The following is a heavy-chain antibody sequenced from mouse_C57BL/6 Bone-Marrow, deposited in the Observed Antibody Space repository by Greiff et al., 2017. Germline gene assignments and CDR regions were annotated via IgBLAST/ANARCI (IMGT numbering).Heavy chain of an antibody. D-gene: IGHD1-1*01. CDR2: ISDGGSYT. J-gene: IGHJ4*01. CDR1: GFTFSSYA. CDR3: AREDYYGRSGYYYAMDY. Sequence: EVMLVESGGGLVKPGGSLKLSCAASGFTFSSYAMSWVRQTPEKRLEWVATISDGGSYTYYPENVKGRFTISRDNAKNNLYLQLSQLKSEDTAMYYCAREDYYGRSGYYYAMDYWGQGTSVTVAS. V-gene: IGHV5-4*01.